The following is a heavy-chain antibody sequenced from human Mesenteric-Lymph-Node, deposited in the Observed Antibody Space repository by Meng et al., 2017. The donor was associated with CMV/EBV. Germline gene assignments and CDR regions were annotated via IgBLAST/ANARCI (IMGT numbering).Heavy chain of an antibody. D-gene: IGHD1-14*01. V-gene: IGHV3-7*01. CDR1: GFSFSSFW. CDR2: IKQDGSEK. CDR3: GRNRVDY. Sequence: GESLKISCAASGFSFSSFWMSWARQAPGKGLEWVANIKQDGSEKFYVDSVKGRFTISRDNAKNSLYLQMDSLRADDTAIYYCGRNRVDYWGQGTLVTVSS. J-gene: IGHJ4*02.